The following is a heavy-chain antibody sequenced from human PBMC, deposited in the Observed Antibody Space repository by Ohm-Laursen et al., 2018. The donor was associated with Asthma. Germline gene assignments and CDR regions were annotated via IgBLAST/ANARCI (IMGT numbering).Heavy chain of an antibody. CDR2: IYYSGST. Sequence: TLSLTCTVSGGSISSGGYYWSWIRQHPGKGLEWIGYIYYSGSTYYNPSLKSRVTISVDTSKNQFSLKLSPLTAADTAVYYCARGTFYYESTGYYFFDHWGQGALVTVSS. D-gene: IGHD3-22*01. V-gene: IGHV4-31*03. CDR3: ARGTFYYESTGYYFFDH. J-gene: IGHJ4*02. CDR1: GGSISSGGYY.